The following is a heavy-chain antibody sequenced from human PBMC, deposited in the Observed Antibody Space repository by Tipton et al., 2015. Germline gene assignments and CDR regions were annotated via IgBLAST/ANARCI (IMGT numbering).Heavy chain of an antibody. CDR1: GFTFSSYS. CDR3: AKAQVPYYDSSSYYFTLDY. V-gene: IGHV3-21*01. CDR2: ISSSSSYI. Sequence: SLRLSCAASGFTFSSYSMNWVRQAPGKGLEWVSSISSSSSYIYYVDSVKGRFTISRDNAKNSLYLQMNSLRAEDTAVYYCAKAQVPYYDSSSYYFTLDYWGQGTLVTVSS. J-gene: IGHJ4*02. D-gene: IGHD3-22*01.